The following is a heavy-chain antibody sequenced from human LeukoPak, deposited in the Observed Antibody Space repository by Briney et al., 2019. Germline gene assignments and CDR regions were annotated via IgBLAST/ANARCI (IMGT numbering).Heavy chain of an antibody. V-gene: IGHV3-74*01. CDR1: GFSFSSYW. Sequence: GGSLRLSCAASGFSFSSYWMHWVRQAPGKGLVWVSSINSDGSKTTYADSVKGRFTISRDNAKNTLSRQMDSLRAEDTAVYYCAGELVTGSWGQGTLVTVSS. J-gene: IGHJ5*02. D-gene: IGHD4-23*01. CDR2: INSDGSKT. CDR3: AGELVTGS.